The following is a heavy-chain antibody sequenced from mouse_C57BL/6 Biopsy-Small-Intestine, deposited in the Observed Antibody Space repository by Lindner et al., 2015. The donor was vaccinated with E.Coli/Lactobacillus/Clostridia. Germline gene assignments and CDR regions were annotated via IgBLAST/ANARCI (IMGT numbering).Heavy chain of an antibody. D-gene: IGHD2-4*01. CDR1: GYAFTNYL. V-gene: IGHV1-54*01. J-gene: IGHJ2*01. CDR2: INPGSGSI. Sequence: VQLQESGAELVRPGTSVKVSCKASGYAFTNYLIEWIKQRPGQGLERIGVINPGSGSINYNEKFKGKAILTADKSSSTAHMQLSSLTSEDSAVYFCARGLDYGYWGQGTTLTVSS. CDR3: ARGLDYGY.